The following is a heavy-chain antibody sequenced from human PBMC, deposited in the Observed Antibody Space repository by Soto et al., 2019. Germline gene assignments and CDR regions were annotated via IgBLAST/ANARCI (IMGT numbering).Heavy chain of an antibody. CDR3: AKGFGTIFGVVITYFDY. CDR1: GFTFSSYA. V-gene: IGHV3-23*01. Sequence: EVQLLESGGGLVQPGGSLRLSCAASGFTFSSYAMSWVRQAPGKGLEWVSAISGSGGSTYYADSVKGRFTISRDNSKNTLYLQMNSLRAEDTAVYYCAKGFGTIFGVVITYFDYWGQGTLVTVSS. J-gene: IGHJ4*02. CDR2: ISGSGGST. D-gene: IGHD3-3*01.